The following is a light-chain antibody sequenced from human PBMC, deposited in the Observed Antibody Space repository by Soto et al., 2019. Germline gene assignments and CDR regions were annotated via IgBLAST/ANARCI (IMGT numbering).Light chain of an antibody. CDR3: QQYYSNPELT. Sequence: EIVLTQSPGTLSLSPGDTATLSCGASQSINSTFLAWYQQIPGQAPRLLIYGASNRATGMSDRFSGSGSETTFTLTITRLEPEDFAVYYCQQYYSNPELTFGGGTKVEIK. CDR1: QSINSTF. CDR2: GAS. J-gene: IGKJ4*01. V-gene: IGKV3-20*01.